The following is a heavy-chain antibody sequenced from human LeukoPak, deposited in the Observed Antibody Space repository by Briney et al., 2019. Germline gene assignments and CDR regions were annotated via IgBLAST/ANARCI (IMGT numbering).Heavy chain of an antibody. D-gene: IGHD6-13*01. CDR2: INPNSGGT. V-gene: IGHV1-2*02. J-gene: IGHJ4*02. CDR3: ARGRGGSSWKSKRKPFDY. CDR1: GYTFTGYY. Sequence: GASVKVSCKASGYTFTGYYMHWVRQAPGQGLEWMGWINPNSGGTNYAQKFQGRVTMTRDTSISTAYMELSRLRSDDTAVYYCARGRGGSSWKSKRKPFDYWGQGTLVTVSS.